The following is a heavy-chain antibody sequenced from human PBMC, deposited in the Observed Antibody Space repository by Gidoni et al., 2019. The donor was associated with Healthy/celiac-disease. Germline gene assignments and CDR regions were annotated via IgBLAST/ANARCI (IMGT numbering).Heavy chain of an antibody. CDR2: ISSNGGST. CDR1: GFTFSSYA. V-gene: IGHV3-64*01. J-gene: IGHJ3*02. D-gene: IGHD3-10*01. CDR3: ARRGDYYGAFDI. Sequence: EVQLVESGGGLVQPGGSLRLSCAASGFTFSSYAMHWVRQAPGKGLEYVSAISSNGGSTYYANSVKGRFTISRDNSKNTLYLQMGSLRAEDMAVYYCARRGDYYGAFDIWGQGTMVTVSS.